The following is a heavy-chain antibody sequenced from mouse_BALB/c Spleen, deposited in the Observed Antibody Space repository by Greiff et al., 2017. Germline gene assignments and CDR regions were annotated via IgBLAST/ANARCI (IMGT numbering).Heavy chain of an antibody. Sequence: EVQRVESGGGLVKPGGSLKLSCAASGFTFSSYAMSWVRQSPEKRLEWVAEISSGGSYTYYPDTVTGRFTISRDNAKNTLYLEMSSLRSEDTAMYYCARASNWDVPFAYWGQGTLVTVSA. V-gene: IGHV5-9-4*01. CDR1: GFTFSSYA. J-gene: IGHJ3*01. CDR2: ISSGGSYT. D-gene: IGHD4-1*01. CDR3: ARASNWDVPFAY.